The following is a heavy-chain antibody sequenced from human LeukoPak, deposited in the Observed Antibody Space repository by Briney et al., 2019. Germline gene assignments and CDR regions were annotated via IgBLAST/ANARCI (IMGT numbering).Heavy chain of an antibody. Sequence: GGSLRLSCAASGFTFSSYEMIWVRQAPGKALEWVSYISSSGSTIHYADSVKGRSTISRDNAKNSLYLQMNSLRAEDTAVYYCARELRYFDWLPHPMDVWGQGTTVTVSS. J-gene: IGHJ6*02. CDR2: ISSSGSTI. CDR3: ARELRYFDWLPHPMDV. CDR1: GFTFSSYE. D-gene: IGHD3-9*01. V-gene: IGHV3-48*03.